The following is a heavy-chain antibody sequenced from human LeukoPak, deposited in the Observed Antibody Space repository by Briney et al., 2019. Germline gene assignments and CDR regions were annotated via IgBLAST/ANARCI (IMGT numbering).Heavy chain of an antibody. CDR3: AREGYYVLDY. D-gene: IGHD1-26*01. CDR2: INHSGST. CDR1: GGSFSGYY. Sequence: SETLSLTCAVYGGSFSGYYWSWIRQPPGKGLEWIGVINHSGSTNYNPSLKSRVTISVDTSKNQFSLKLSSVTAADTAVYYCAREGYYVLDYWGQGTLVTVSS. J-gene: IGHJ4*02. V-gene: IGHV4-34*01.